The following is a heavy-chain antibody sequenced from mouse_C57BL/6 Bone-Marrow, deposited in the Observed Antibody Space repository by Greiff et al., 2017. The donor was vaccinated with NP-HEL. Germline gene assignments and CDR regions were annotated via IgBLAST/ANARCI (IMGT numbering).Heavy chain of an antibody. CDR1: GFSFNTYA. CDR2: IRSKSNNYAT. V-gene: IGHV10-1*01. J-gene: IGHJ2*01. D-gene: IGHD6-1*01. Sequence: EVMLVESGGGLVQPKGSLKLSCAASGFSFNTYAMNWVRQAPGKGLEWVARIRSKSNNYATYYADSVKDRFTISRDDSESMLYLQMNNLKTEDTAMYYCVRHRSLQGYFDYWGQGTTLTVSS. CDR3: VRHRSLQGYFDY.